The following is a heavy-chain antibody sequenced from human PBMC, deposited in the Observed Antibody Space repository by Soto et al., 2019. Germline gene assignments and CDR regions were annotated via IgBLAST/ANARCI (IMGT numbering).Heavy chain of an antibody. D-gene: IGHD2-8*01. Sequence: QVQLQQWGAGLLKPSETLSLTCAVYGGSFSGYYWSWIRQPPGKGLEWIGEINHSGSTNYNPSLKRRVTISVDTSKNQFSLKLSSVTAADTAVYYCARGMIPMGLYYWGQGTLVTVSS. J-gene: IGHJ4*02. CDR2: INHSGST. V-gene: IGHV4-34*01. CDR3: ARGMIPMGLYY. CDR1: GGSFSGYY.